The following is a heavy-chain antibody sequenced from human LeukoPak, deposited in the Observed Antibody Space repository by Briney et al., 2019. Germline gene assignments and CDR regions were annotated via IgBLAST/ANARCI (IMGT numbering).Heavy chain of an antibody. CDR1: GFTVSSNY. J-gene: IGHJ4*02. D-gene: IGHD6-19*01. Sequence: GGSLRLFCAASGFTVSSNYMSWVRQAPGKGLEWVSAISGSGGSTYYADSVKGRFTISRDNSKNTLYLQMNSLRAEDTAVYYCAKDESSGWQRFDYWGQGTLVTVSS. CDR2: ISGSGGST. V-gene: IGHV3-23*01. CDR3: AKDESSGWQRFDY.